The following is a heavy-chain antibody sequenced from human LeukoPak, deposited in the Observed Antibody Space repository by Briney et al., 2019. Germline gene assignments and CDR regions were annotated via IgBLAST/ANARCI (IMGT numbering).Heavy chain of an antibody. CDR2: IYYSGST. D-gene: IGHD1-1*01. CDR1: GGSISSSSYY. Sequence: SETLSLTCTVSGGSISSSSYYWGWIRQPPGKGLEWIGSIYYSGSTYYNPSLKSRVTMSLDTSKNQFSLKLNSETAADTAVYYCAYQLGYYYYIDVWGKGTTVTVSS. V-gene: IGHV4-39*07. CDR3: AYQLGYYYYIDV. J-gene: IGHJ6*03.